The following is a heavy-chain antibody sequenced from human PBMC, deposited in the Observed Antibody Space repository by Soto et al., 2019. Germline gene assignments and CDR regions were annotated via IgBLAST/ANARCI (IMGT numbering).Heavy chain of an antibody. D-gene: IGHD2-15*01. Sequence: GGSLRLSCAASGFTFSSYAMSWVRQAPGKGLEWVSAISGSGGSTYYADSVKGRFTISRDNSKNTLYLQMNSLIAEDTAVYYCAKGLVVVVAATTPFDYWGQGTLVTVSS. CDR2: ISGSGGST. CDR3: AKGLVVVVAATTPFDY. V-gene: IGHV3-23*01. CDR1: GFTFSSYA. J-gene: IGHJ4*02.